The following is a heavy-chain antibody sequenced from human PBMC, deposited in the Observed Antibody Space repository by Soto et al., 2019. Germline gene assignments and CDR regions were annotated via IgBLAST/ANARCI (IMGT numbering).Heavy chain of an antibody. CDR1: GGSFSGYY. D-gene: IGHD2-2*01. J-gene: IGHJ4*02. Sequence: QVQLQQWGAGLLKPSETLSLTCAVYGGSFSGYYWSWIRQPPGKGLEWIGEINHSGSTNYNPYLKSRVPISVDTYKNQFSLQLSSVTAADTAVYYCARGAVGYCSSIAAGHQEDFDYWGQGTLVTVSS. V-gene: IGHV4-34*01. CDR2: INHSGST. CDR3: ARGAVGYCSSIAAGHQEDFDY.